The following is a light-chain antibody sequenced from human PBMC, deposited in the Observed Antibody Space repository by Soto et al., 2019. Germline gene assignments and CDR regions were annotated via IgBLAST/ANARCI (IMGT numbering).Light chain of an antibody. CDR2: GIS. Sequence: EIVLAQSPATLSLSPGERATLSCRASLSITDNYLAWYQQKGGQVPRLLIYGISSRASGTPDRFSGSGSATDFNFTITRLQPGDFAVYYCQQYATSPPGTFGQGTKVEIK. CDR1: LSITDNY. J-gene: IGKJ1*01. V-gene: IGKV3-20*01. CDR3: QQYATSPPGT.